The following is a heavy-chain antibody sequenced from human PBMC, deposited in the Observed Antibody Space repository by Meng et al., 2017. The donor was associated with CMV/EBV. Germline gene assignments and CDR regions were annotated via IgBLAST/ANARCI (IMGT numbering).Heavy chain of an antibody. V-gene: IGHV3-53*01. D-gene: IGHD3-9*01. CDR3: ARLPEYGGYYDILTGYSRTTYGMDV. CDR1: GFTFDDYG. J-gene: IGHJ6*02. CDR2: IYSGGST. Sequence: GGSLRLSCAASGFTFDDYGMSWVRQAPGKGLEWVSVIYSGGSTYYADSVKGRFTISRDNSKNTLYLQMNSLRAEDTAVYYCARLPEYGGYYDILTGYSRTTYGMDVWGQGTTVTVSS.